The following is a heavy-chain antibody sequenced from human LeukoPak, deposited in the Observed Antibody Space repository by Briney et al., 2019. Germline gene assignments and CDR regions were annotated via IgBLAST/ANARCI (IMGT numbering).Heavy chain of an antibody. D-gene: IGHD3-10*01. J-gene: IGHJ6*03. CDR3: AGSSGNYLNYYYYYYMDV. CDR1: GFTFSSYW. V-gene: IGHV3-74*01. Sequence: GGSLRLSCAASGFTFSSYWMHWVRQPPGKGLVWVSRISSDGSITTYADSVKGRFTISRDNAKNTLYLQMNSLRAEDTAVYYCAGSSGNYLNYYYYYYMDVWGKGTTVSVCS. CDR2: ISSDGSIT.